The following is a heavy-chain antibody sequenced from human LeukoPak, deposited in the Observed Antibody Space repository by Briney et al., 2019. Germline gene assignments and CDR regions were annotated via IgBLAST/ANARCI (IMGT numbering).Heavy chain of an antibody. Sequence: SETLSLTCTVSGGSISSGGYYSSWSRQHPGKGLEWIGYVYYSGSTYYNPSLKSRVTISVDTSKNQFSLKLSSVTAADTAVYYCARALAARSYYYGMDVWGQGTTVTVSS. V-gene: IGHV4-31*03. CDR1: GGSISSGGYY. CDR3: ARALAARSYYYGMDV. D-gene: IGHD2-15*01. CDR2: VYYSGST. J-gene: IGHJ6*02.